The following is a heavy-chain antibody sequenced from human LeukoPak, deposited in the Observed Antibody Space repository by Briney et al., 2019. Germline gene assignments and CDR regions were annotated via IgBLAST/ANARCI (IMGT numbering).Heavy chain of an antibody. J-gene: IGHJ5*02. D-gene: IGHD3-10*01. Sequence: QTGGSLRLSCAASGFTVSSNYMSWVRQAPGKGLEWVSVIYSGGSTYYADSVKGRFTISRDNSKNTLYLQMNSLRAEDTAVYYCARDRYYGSGSYYNNWFDPWGQGTLVTVSS. CDR3: ARDRYYGSGSYYNNWFDP. CDR1: GFTVSSNY. V-gene: IGHV3-53*01. CDR2: IYSGGST.